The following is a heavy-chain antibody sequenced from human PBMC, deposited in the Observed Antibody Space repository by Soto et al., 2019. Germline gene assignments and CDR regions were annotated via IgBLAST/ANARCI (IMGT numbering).Heavy chain of an antibody. CDR2: MNPNSGNT. Sequence: ASVKVSCKASGYTFTSYDINWVRQATGQGLEWMGWMNPNSGNTGYAQKFQGRVTMTRNTSISTAYMELGSLRSEDTAVYYCARVTYYYDSSGYYFLWFDPWGQGTLVTVSS. CDR1: GYTFTSYD. J-gene: IGHJ5*02. V-gene: IGHV1-8*01. D-gene: IGHD3-22*01. CDR3: ARVTYYYDSSGYYFLWFDP.